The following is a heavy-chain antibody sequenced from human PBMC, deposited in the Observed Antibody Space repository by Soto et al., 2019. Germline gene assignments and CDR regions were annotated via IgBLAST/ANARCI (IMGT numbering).Heavy chain of an antibody. J-gene: IGHJ5*02. CDR3: ARAQWLLYWFDP. Sequence: QLQLQESGSGLVKPSQTLSLTCAVSGGSISSGGYSLSWIRQPPGKGLEWIGYIYHSGSTYYNPSLKRRVTISVDRSKNQFSLKLSSVTAADTAVYYCARAQWLLYWFDPWGQGTLVTVSS. CDR1: GGSISSGGYS. CDR2: IYHSGST. D-gene: IGHD6-19*01. V-gene: IGHV4-30-2*01.